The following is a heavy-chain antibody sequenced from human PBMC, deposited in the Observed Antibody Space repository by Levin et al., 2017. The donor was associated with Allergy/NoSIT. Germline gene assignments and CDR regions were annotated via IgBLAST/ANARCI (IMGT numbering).Heavy chain of an antibody. CDR1: GYTFTGYY. D-gene: IGHD3-10*01. V-gene: IGHV1-2*02. Sequence: GASVKVSCKASGYTFTGYYMHWVRQAPGQGLEWMGWINPNSGGTNYAQKFQGRVTMTRDTSISTAYMELSRLRSDDTAVYYCARAWDYYGSGSYYPGSYFDYWGQGTLVTVSS. J-gene: IGHJ4*02. CDR2: INPNSGGT. CDR3: ARAWDYYGSGSYYPGSYFDY.